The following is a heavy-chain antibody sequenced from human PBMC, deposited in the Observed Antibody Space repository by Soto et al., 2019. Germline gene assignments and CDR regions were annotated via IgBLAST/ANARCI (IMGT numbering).Heavy chain of an antibody. CDR1: GFTFNSYW. D-gene: IGHD3-10*01. Sequence: GGSLRLSCAASGFTFNSYWMSWVRQAPGKGLEWVGSINQDGSGGYYVDSLKGRFTISRDNTKNSLYLQMDNLRVEDTAFYYCASRGSAGIHFDSWGQGALVTVSS. CDR3: ASRGSAGIHFDS. V-gene: IGHV3-7*03. J-gene: IGHJ4*02. CDR2: INQDGSGG.